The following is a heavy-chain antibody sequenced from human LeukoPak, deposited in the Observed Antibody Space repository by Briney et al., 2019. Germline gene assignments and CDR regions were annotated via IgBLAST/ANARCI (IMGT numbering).Heavy chain of an antibody. D-gene: IGHD1-1*01. J-gene: IGHJ5*02. CDR3: ARVKMERSRNWFDP. CDR1: GYTFTNYA. CDR2: VSAYNGNT. Sequence: DSVKVSCKASGYTFTNYAFSWVRQAPGQGLEWMGWVSAYNGNTNYVQKFQGRVTMTTETSTSTVYMELSSLRSEDTAVYYCARVKMERSRNWFDPWGQGTLVTVSS. V-gene: IGHV1-18*01.